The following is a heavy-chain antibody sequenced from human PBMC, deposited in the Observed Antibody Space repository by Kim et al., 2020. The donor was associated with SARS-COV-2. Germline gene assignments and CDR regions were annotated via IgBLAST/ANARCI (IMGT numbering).Heavy chain of an antibody. CDR3: ARYNLGYCSGGSCYSFFAY. Sequence: SETLSLTCTVSGGSISSGGYYWSWIRQHPGKGLEWIGYIYYSGSTYYNPSLKSRVTISVDTSKNQFSLKLSSVTAADTAVYYCARYNLGYCSGGSCYSFFAYWGQGTLVTVSS. CDR2: IYYSGST. J-gene: IGHJ4*02. D-gene: IGHD2-15*01. V-gene: IGHV4-31*03. CDR1: GGSISSGGYY.